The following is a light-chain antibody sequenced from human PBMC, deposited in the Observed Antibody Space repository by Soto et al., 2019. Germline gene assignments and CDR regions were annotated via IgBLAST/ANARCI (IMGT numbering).Light chain of an antibody. CDR3: SSYAGSSNV. V-gene: IGLV2-8*01. J-gene: IGLJ1*01. CDR2: EVN. CDR1: SSDVGGYNY. Sequence: SVLTDPPSASGSPGQSVAISFTGTSSDVGGYNYVSWYQQHPGKAPKLMIYEVNKRPSGVPDRFSGSKSGNTASLTVSGLQAEDEADYYCSSYAGSSNVFGTGTKVTVL.